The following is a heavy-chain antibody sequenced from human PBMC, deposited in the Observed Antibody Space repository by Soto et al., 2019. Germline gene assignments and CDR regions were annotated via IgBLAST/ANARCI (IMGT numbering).Heavy chain of an antibody. CDR2: MNPNTGHT. J-gene: IGHJ6*02. V-gene: IGHV1-8*01. Sequence: ASVKVSCKASGYTFTSYDINWVRQATGQGLEWMGWMNPNTGHTGYAQKFQGRLTMTTNTSISTAYMELSSLKFEDTAVYYCARVADVDTDGMDVWGQGTTVTVSS. D-gene: IGHD5-18*01. CDR1: GYTFTSYD. CDR3: ARVADVDTDGMDV.